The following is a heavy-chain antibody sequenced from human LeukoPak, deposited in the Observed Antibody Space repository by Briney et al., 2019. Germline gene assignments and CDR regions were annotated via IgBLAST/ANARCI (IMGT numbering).Heavy chain of an antibody. CDR1: GDSISSYY. Sequence: SETLSLTCTVSGDSISSYYWSWTRQPPGKGLEWIGYMYYSGSTNYNPSLKSRVTISVDTSKNQFSLKLSSVTAADTAVYYCARQGGTYGDYAAGYWGQGTLVTVSS. D-gene: IGHD4-17*01. CDR3: ARQGGTYGDYAAGY. CDR2: MYYSGST. J-gene: IGHJ4*02. V-gene: IGHV4-59*08.